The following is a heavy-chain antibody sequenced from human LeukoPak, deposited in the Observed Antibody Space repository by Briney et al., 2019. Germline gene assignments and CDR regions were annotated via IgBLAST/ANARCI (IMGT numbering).Heavy chain of an antibody. CDR2: INHSGST. J-gene: IGHJ4*02. CDR1: GGSFSGYY. CDR3: ARERHNDILTGYYLNSFDY. V-gene: IGHV4-34*01. Sequence: SENLSLTCAVYGGSFSGYYWSWIRQPPGKGLEWIGEINHSGSTNYNPSLKSRVTISVDTSKNQFSLKLSSVTAADTAVYYCARERHNDILTGYYLNSFDYWGQGTLVTVSS. D-gene: IGHD3-9*01.